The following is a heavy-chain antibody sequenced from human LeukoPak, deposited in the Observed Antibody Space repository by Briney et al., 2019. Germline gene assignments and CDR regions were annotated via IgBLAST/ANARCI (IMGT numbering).Heavy chain of an antibody. Sequence: PGGSLRPSCAASGFTFDDYAMHWVRQAPGKGLEWVSGISWNSGSIGYADSVKGRFTISRDNAKNSLYLQMNSLRAEDTALYYCAKGMDEAFDIWGQGTMVTVSS. V-gene: IGHV3-9*01. CDR1: GFTFDDYA. CDR3: AKGMDEAFDI. J-gene: IGHJ3*02. CDR2: ISWNSGSI. D-gene: IGHD3/OR15-3a*01.